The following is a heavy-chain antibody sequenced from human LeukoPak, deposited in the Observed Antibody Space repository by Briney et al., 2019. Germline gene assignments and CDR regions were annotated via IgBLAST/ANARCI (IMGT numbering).Heavy chain of an antibody. V-gene: IGHV1-69*05. Sequence: SVKVSCKASGGTFSSYAISWVRQAPGQGLEWMGRIIPIFGTANYAQKFQGRVTITTDESTSTAYMELSSLRSEDTAVYYCARVNLRGIAVAGPLDYWGQGTLVTVTS. CDR1: GGTFSSYA. D-gene: IGHD6-19*01. CDR3: ARVNLRGIAVAGPLDY. J-gene: IGHJ4*02. CDR2: IIPIFGTA.